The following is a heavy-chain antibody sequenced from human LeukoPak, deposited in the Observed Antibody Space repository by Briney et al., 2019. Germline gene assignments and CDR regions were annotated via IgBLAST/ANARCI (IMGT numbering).Heavy chain of an antibody. CDR1: GYTFTGYY. CDR3: ARLPLRSIAVGYYGMDV. CDR2: IIPIFGTA. D-gene: IGHD6-6*01. J-gene: IGHJ6*02. Sequence: SVKVSCKASGYTFTGYYMHWVRQAPGQGLEWMGGIIPIFGTANYAQKFQGRVTITADESTSTAYMELSSLRSEDTAVYYCARLPLRSIAVGYYGMDVWGQGTTVTVSS. V-gene: IGHV1-69*13.